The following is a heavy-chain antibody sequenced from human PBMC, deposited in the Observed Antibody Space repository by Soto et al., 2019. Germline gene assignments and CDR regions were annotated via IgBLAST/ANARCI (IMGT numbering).Heavy chain of an antibody. CDR3: AREGIAARRFDY. J-gene: IGHJ4*02. D-gene: IGHD6-6*01. CDR2: INAGNGNT. Sequence: GASVKVSCKASGYTFTSYAMHWVRQAPGQRLEWMGWINAGNGNTKYSQKFQGRVTITRDTSASTAYMELSSLRSEDTAVYYCAREGIAARRFDYWGQGTLVTVSS. V-gene: IGHV1-3*01. CDR1: GYTFTSYA.